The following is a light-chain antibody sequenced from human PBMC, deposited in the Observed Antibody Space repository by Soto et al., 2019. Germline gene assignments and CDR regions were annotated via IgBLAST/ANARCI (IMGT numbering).Light chain of an antibody. CDR1: SSDVGGYNY. V-gene: IGLV2-14*01. J-gene: IGLJ2*01. CDR2: DVS. CDR3: SSYTISSTPVV. Sequence: QSALTQPASVSGSPGQSITISCTGTSSDVGGYNYVSWYQQHPGKAPKLMIYDVSYRPSGVSNRFSGSKSGNTASLTISGLQAEDEADYYCSSYTISSTPVVFGGGTKLTVL.